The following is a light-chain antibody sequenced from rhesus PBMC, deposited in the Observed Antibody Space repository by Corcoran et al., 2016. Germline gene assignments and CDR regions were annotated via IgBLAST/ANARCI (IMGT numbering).Light chain of an antibody. CDR1: QGISNN. CDR2: KAL. Sequence: DIQMTQSPSSLSASVGDRVSITCQASQGISNNLAWYQQKPDTSPKFLIYKALTLQTGVPSRFSGSVSGKDFNLTLSSLRPEDFATYSCQHPYGPPFTFGPGTILDIK. CDR3: QHPYGPPFT. V-gene: IGKV1-25*01. J-gene: IGKJ3*01.